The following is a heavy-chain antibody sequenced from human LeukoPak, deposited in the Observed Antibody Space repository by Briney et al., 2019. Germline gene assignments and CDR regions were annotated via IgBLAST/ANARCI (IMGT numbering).Heavy chain of an antibody. Sequence: GGSLRLSCAASGFTFSNAWMSWVRQAPGKGLEWVGRIKSKTDGGTTDYAAPVKGRFTISRDDSKNTLYLQMNSLKTEDTAVYYCTTESGYSYGPSFDYWGQGTLVTVSS. D-gene: IGHD5-18*01. J-gene: IGHJ4*02. CDR2: IKSKTDGGTT. V-gene: IGHV3-15*01. CDR3: TTESGYSYGPSFDY. CDR1: GFTFSNAW.